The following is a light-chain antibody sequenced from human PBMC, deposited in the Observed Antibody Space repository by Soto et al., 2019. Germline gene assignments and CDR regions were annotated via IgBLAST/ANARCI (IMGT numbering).Light chain of an antibody. J-gene: IGKJ3*01. CDR3: QHYGGSFI. V-gene: IGKV3-15*01. CDR2: GTS. CDR1: QNVGRN. Sequence: EIVMTQSPDTLSVSPGERATLSCRASQNVGRNVAWYQQRPGQAPRLLIHGTSTRAADIPARFSGSVSGTEFTLTINSLQPEDFVIYYCQHYGGSFIFGPGTKVDFK.